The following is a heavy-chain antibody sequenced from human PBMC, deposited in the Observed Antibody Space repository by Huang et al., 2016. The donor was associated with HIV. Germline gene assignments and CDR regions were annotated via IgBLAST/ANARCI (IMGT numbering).Heavy chain of an antibody. Sequence: QVQLVESGGGVVQPGRSQRPSCAASGFPFNNHAMHWVRQAPGKGLDWVALISNDGSNNYYADSVKGRFTISRDSSKSTLFLHMTSLRTEDTAVYYCARAKDTWDAYDIWGQGTMVIVSS. CDR1: GFPFNNHA. J-gene: IGHJ3*02. D-gene: IGHD5-18*01. V-gene: IGHV3-30-3*01. CDR2: ISNDGSNN. CDR3: ARAKDTWDAYDI.